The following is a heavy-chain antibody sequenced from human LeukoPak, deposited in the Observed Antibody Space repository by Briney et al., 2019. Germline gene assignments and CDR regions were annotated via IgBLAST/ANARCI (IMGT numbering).Heavy chain of an antibody. V-gene: IGHV4-34*01. CDR1: GGSFSGYY. CDR2: INHSGST. CDR3: ARHNSSWYNP. D-gene: IGHD6-13*01. Sequence: SETLSLTCAVYGGSFSGYYWSWVRQPPGKGLEWIGEINHSGSTNYNPSLKSRVTISVDTSKNQFSLKLSSVTAADTAVYYCARHNSSWYNPWGQGTLVTVSS. J-gene: IGHJ5*02.